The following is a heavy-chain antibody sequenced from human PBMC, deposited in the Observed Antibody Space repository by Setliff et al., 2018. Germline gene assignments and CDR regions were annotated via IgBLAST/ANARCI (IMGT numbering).Heavy chain of an antibody. CDR3: AISTLSICSGGSCPNAFDV. CDR1: GYIFKSYG. Sequence: ASVKVSCKASGYIFKSYGISWVQQAPGQGLEWMGWISSYNDVTNYAQSFQGRVTMTTDTSKSAAYMDLRGLRSDDTAVYYCAISTLSICSGGSCPNAFDVWGQGTMVTVSS. V-gene: IGHV1-18*01. CDR2: ISSYNDVT. D-gene: IGHD2-15*01. J-gene: IGHJ3*01.